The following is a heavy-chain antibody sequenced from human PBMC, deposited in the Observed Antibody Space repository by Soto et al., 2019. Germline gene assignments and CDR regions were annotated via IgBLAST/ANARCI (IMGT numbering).Heavy chain of an antibody. J-gene: IGHJ4*02. D-gene: IGHD5-12*01. CDR2: ISPGNGGT. CDR1: GYTFTSYY. Sequence: ALVKVSCKASGYTFTSYYIHWVRQAPGQGLEWMGRISPGNGGTSYARKFQGRVTMTRDASISTAYMELSSLRSDDAAVYYCATMGSSGYDRSLAYWGQGALVTVSS. V-gene: IGHV1-2*02. CDR3: ATMGSSGYDRSLAY.